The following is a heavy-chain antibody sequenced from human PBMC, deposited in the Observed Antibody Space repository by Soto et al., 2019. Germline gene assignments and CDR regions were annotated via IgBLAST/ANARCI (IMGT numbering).Heavy chain of an antibody. CDR2: IDYNGVT. CDR3: GKVLVGATGHTDSDS. Sequence: SETLSLTCTVSGGSIYRSGFYWGWIRQPPGRGLEWIGNIDYNGVTYSNPSLKSRVTISRDTSKNQFSLKLTSVTAADTALYYCGKVLVGATGHTDSDSWGPGTLVTVSS. CDR1: GGSIYRSGFY. J-gene: IGHJ4*02. D-gene: IGHD2-15*01. V-gene: IGHV4-39*01.